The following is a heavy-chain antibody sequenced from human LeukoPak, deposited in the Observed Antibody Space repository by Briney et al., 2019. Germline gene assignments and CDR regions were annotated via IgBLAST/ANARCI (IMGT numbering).Heavy chain of an antibody. V-gene: IGHV3-23*01. Sequence: GGSLRLSCAASEFTFSSYAMSWVRQAPGKGLEWVSAISGSGGSTYYADSVKGRFTISRDNSKNTLYLQMNSLRAEDTAVYYCAKTSIKWSGPFDYWGQGTLVTVSS. J-gene: IGHJ4*02. CDR2: ISGSGGST. D-gene: IGHD3-3*01. CDR3: AKTSIKWSGPFDY. CDR1: EFTFSSYA.